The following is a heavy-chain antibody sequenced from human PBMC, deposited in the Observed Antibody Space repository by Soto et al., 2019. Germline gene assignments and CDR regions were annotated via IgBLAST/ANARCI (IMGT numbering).Heavy chain of an antibody. V-gene: IGHV3-53*02. CDR1: GFTVSSNY. D-gene: IGHD3-22*01. CDR3: ARLRVDYYDSSGYIDY. CDR2: IYSGGST. Sequence: EVQLVETGGGLIQPGGSLRLSCAASGFTVSSNYMSWVRQAPGKGLEWVSIIYSGGSTYYADSVKGRFTISRDNSRNTLYIQMNSLRAEDTAVYYCARLRVDYYDSSGYIDYWGQGTLVTVSS. J-gene: IGHJ4*02.